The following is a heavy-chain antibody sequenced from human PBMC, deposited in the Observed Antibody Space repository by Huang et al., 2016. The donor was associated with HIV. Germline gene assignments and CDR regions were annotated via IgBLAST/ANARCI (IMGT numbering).Heavy chain of an antibody. CDR1: GGTFSKYA. CDR2: TIPMFGTP. V-gene: IGHV1-69*13. Sequence: QVQLVQSGAEVKTPGSSVKVSCKASGGTFSKYAISWVRQAPGQGLEGMGGTIPMFGTPNYARNFQGRVTITADDSTSTTYVEVSSLRSEDTALYYCARGQLGSYGDYDVLYWGQGTLVTVSS. CDR3: ARGQLGSYGDYDVLY. J-gene: IGHJ4*02. D-gene: IGHD4-17*01.